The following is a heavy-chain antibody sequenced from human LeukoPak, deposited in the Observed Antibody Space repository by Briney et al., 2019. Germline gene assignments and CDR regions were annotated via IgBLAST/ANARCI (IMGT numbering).Heavy chain of an antibody. V-gene: IGHV1-69*05. D-gene: IGHD3-16*01. Sequence: SVKVSCKASGGTFSSYAISWVRQAPGQGLEWMGGIIPIFGTANYAQKFQGRVTITTDKSTSTAYMELSSLRSEDTAVYYCASGGLRGGGAFDIWGQGTMVTVSS. CDR1: GGTFSSYA. J-gene: IGHJ3*02. CDR2: IIPIFGTA. CDR3: ASGGLRGGGAFDI.